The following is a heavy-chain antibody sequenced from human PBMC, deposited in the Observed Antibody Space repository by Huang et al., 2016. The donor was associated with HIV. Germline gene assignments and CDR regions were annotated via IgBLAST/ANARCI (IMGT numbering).Heavy chain of an antibody. J-gene: IGHJ4*02. D-gene: IGHD5-18*01. V-gene: IGHV5-51*01. Sequence: EVLLVQSGAELKEPGESLKISCKASGYGFSSYWVGWVRQKPGKGLECIGIIYPRDSETKSSPSFDGQVTISAYKSTRTAYLQWESLKAPDTAIYFCARQVDGFRSHFDFWGQGTLVSVSS. CDR2: IYPRDSET. CDR1: GYGFSSYW. CDR3: ARQVDGFRSHFDF.